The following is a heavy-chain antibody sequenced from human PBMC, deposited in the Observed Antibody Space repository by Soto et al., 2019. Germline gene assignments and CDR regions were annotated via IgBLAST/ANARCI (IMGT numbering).Heavy chain of an antibody. CDR1: GGSFSGYY. J-gene: IGHJ4*02. CDR2: INHSGST. D-gene: IGHD3-10*01. V-gene: IGHV4-34*01. Sequence: SETLSLTCAVYGGSFSGYYWSWIRQPPGKGLEWIGEINHSGSTNYNPSLKSRVTISVDTSKNQFSLKLSSVTAADTAVYYCARSSRILSFGEPYFDYWGQGTLVTVSS. CDR3: ARSSRILSFGEPYFDY.